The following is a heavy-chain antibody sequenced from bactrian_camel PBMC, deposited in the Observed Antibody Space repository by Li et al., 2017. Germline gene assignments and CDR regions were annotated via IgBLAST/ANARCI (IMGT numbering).Heavy chain of an antibody. CDR3: AADDRQTYYSGGYYSQCFGY. D-gene: IGHD2*01. CDR1: GFTVSAYA. CDR2: IDSNGGTA. Sequence: VQLVESGGGLVQPGGSLRISCEASGFTVSAYALSWIRQAPGKGLEWVSAIDSNGGTAYYSDSVKGRFTISRDKAKNTLYLQMNSLKPEDTAMYYCAADDRQTYYSGGYYSQCFGYWGQGTQVTVS. V-gene: IGHV3S31*01. J-gene: IGHJ6*01.